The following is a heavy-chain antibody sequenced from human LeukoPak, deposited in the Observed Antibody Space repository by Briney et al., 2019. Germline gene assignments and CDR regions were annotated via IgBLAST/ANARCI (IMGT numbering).Heavy chain of an antibody. D-gene: IGHD2-2*01. CDR1: GFTFSSYW. J-gene: IGHJ5*02. V-gene: IGHV3-7*01. Sequence: GGSLRLSCAASGFTFSSYWMSWVRQAPGKGLEWVANIKQDGSEKYYVDSVKGRFTISRDNAKNSLYLQMNSLRAEDTAVYYCARPNRIGNIVVVPAPPFDPWGQGTLVTVSS. CDR3: ARPNRIGNIVVVPAPPFDP. CDR2: IKQDGSEK.